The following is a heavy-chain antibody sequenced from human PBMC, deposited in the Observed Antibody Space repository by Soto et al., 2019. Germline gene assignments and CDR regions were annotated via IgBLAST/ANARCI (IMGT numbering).Heavy chain of an antibody. V-gene: IGHV4-31*03. CDR2: IYYSGST. J-gene: IGHJ4*02. CDR1: GGSISSGAYY. Sequence: QVQLQESGPGLVKPSQTLSLTCTVSGGSISSGAYYWSWIRQHPGKGLEWIGYIYYSGSTYSNPSLKSRVAISVDKSKTQSSLKLSSVTAADTAVYYCAAVRQHYFDFWGQGTLVTVSS. CDR3: AAVRQHYFDF. D-gene: IGHD1-1*01.